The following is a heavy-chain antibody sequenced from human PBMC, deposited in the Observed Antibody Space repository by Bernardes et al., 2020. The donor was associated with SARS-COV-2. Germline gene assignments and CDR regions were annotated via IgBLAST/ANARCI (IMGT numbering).Heavy chain of an antibody. D-gene: IGHD1-26*01. V-gene: IGHV1-2*02. Sequence: ASVKVSCKASGYTLSDYYMHWVRQAPGQGLDRMGIINPHSCCTNYAQKFQGRVTVTRDTSISTAYMELSRLTSDDTAVYYCARDLERTYSGSRTDAFDIWGQGTMVTVSS. CDR2: INPHSCCT. J-gene: IGHJ3*02. CDR3: ARDLERTYSGSRTDAFDI. CDR1: GYTLSDYY.